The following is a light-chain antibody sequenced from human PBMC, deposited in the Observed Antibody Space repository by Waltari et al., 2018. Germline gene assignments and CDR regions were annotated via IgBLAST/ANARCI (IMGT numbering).Light chain of an antibody. CDR3: QQSHSTPLT. Sequence: DIQLTQSPSSLSASVGDRVTITCRTSQDIDYFLNWYQQKPGQAPKVLIFEASTLQSGVPSRFSGSGSGTDFTLTISSLQPEDFATYYCQQSHSTPLTFGPGTKLDVK. CDR2: EAS. CDR1: QDIDYF. J-gene: IGKJ3*01. V-gene: IGKV1-39*01.